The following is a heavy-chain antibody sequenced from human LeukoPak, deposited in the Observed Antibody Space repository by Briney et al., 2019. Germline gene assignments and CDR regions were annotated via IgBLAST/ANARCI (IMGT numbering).Heavy chain of an antibody. CDR2: IYPGDSDT. CDR1: GYTFSSSW. Sequence: GESLKISCKGSGYTFSSSWIGWVRQMPGKGLEWMGIIYPGDSDTRYSPSFQGQPTISADKSINTAYLQWSSLKATDTGIYYCARQYGRPFDYWGQGTLVTVSS. D-gene: IGHD4-17*01. CDR3: ARQYGRPFDY. J-gene: IGHJ4*02. V-gene: IGHV5-51*01.